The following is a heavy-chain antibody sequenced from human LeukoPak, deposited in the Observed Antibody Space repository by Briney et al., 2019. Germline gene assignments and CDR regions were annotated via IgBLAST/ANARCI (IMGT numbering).Heavy chain of an antibody. Sequence: GGSLRLSCAASGFTFSGYSLNWVRQAPGKGLEWVSSISTSGTYMYYADSVRGRFTISRDNAKNSLYLQMNSLRAEDTAVYYCAKDLGRDYWGQGTLVTVSS. J-gene: IGHJ4*02. V-gene: IGHV3-21*01. D-gene: IGHD2-15*01. CDR2: ISTSGTYM. CDR3: AKDLGRDY. CDR1: GFTFSGYS.